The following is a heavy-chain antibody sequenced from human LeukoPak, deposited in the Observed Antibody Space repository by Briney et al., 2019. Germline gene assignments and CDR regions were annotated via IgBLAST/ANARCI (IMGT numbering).Heavy chain of an antibody. Sequence: PGGSLRLSCAASEFTFSSYWMHWVRQAPGKGLVWVSRINSDGSSTSYADSVKGRFTISRDNAKNTLYLQMNSLRAEDTAVYYCARDHYGVYDPCDYWGQGTLVTVSS. CDR2: INSDGSST. CDR1: EFTFSSYW. J-gene: IGHJ4*02. D-gene: IGHD5/OR15-5a*01. V-gene: IGHV3-74*01. CDR3: ARDHYGVYDPCDY.